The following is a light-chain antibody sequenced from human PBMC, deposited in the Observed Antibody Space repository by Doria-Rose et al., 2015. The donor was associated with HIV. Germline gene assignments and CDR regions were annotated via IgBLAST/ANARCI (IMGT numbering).Light chain of an antibody. CDR1: RSNVGINH. Sequence: TPGQRVTISCSGSRSNVGINHVNWYRQLPGTAPKLLIYNDDQRTSGVPDRFSGSKSGTSASLTISVLQSEDEADYYCSAWHDSLNGPLFGGGTTLTVL. J-gene: IGLJ2*01. V-gene: IGLV1-44*01. CDR2: NDD. CDR3: SAWHDSLNGPL.